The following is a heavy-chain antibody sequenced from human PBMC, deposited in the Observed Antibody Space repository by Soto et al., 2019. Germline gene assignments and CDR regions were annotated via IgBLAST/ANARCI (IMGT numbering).Heavy chain of an antibody. D-gene: IGHD3-9*01. CDR3: ARLFNYDILTGYYGSDY. CDR1: GYTFTSYD. Sequence: ASVKVSCKASGYTFTSYDINWVRQATGQGLEWMGWMNPNSGNTGYAQKFQGRVTMTRNTSISTAYMELSSQRSEDTAVYYCARLFNYDILTGYYGSDYWGQGTLVTVSS. CDR2: MNPNSGNT. J-gene: IGHJ4*02. V-gene: IGHV1-8*01.